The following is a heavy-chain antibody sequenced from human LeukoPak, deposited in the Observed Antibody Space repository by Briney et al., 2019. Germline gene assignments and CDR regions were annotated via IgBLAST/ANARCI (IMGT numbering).Heavy chain of an antibody. CDR2: IYYSGST. Sequence: SETLSLTCTVSGGSISSSSYYWGWIRQPPGNGLEWIGSIYYSGSTYYNPSLKSRVTISVDTSKNQFSLKLSSVTAADTAVYYCARQEIRYFQHGGQGTLVTVSS. V-gene: IGHV4-39*01. CDR3: ARQEIRYFQH. J-gene: IGHJ1*01. D-gene: IGHD5-24*01. CDR1: GGSISSSSYY.